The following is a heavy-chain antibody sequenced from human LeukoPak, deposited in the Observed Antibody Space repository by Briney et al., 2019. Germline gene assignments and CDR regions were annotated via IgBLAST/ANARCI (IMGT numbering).Heavy chain of an antibody. V-gene: IGHV4-59*01. J-gene: IGHJ5*02. CDR2: IYYSGST. Sequence: PSETLSLTCTVSGGSLSSYYWSWIRQPPGKGLEWIGYIYYSGSTNYNPSLKSRVTISVDTSKNQFSLKLSSVTAADTAVYYCARAVWRYCSSTSCRNWFDPWGQGTLVTVSS. D-gene: IGHD2-2*01. CDR3: ARAVWRYCSSTSCRNWFDP. CDR1: GGSLSSYY.